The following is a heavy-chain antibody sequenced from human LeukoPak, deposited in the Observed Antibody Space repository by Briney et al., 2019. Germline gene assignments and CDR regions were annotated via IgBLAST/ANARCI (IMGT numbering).Heavy chain of an antibody. V-gene: IGHV3-21*04. Sequence: GGSLRLSCAASGFTFSSYSMNWVRQAPGKGLEWVSSISSSSSYIYYADSVKGRFTISRDNSKNTLYLQMNSLRADDTAVYYCAKDLTPNIVGATSLDYWGQGTLVSVSS. CDR1: GFTFSSYS. J-gene: IGHJ4*02. CDR3: AKDLTPNIVGATSLDY. D-gene: IGHD1-26*01. CDR2: ISSSSSYI.